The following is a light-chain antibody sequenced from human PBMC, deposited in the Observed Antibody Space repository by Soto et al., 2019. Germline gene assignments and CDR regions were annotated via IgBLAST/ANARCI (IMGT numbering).Light chain of an antibody. CDR1: SSDVGSYNL. Sequence: QSALTQPASVSGSPGQSITISCIGTSSDVGSYNLVSWYQQHPGKAPKVLIYEVSERPSGVPNRFSGSKSGNTASLTISGLQAEDEAEYYCCSYAGSRTHVLFGGGTKVTVL. CDR3: CSYAGSRTHVL. CDR2: EVS. J-gene: IGLJ2*01. V-gene: IGLV2-23*02.